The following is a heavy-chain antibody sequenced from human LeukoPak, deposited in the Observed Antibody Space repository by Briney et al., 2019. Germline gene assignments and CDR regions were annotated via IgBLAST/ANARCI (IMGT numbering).Heavy chain of an antibody. CDR1: GFTFSEYT. CDR2: MSNDGSIK. V-gene: IGHV3-30-3*01. D-gene: IGHD3-3*01. CDR3: PREFTIFGVVIQRYDAFDI. Sequence: GGSLRLSCAASGFTFSEYTIHWVRQAPGKGLEWVAVMSNDGSIKKYANSVKGRFTISRDNSKNTLYLQMDSLRAEDTAVYYCPREFTIFGVVIQRYDAFDIWGQGTMVTVSS. J-gene: IGHJ3*02.